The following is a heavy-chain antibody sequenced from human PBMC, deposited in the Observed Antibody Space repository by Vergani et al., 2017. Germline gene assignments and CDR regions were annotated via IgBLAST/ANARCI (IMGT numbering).Heavy chain of an antibody. CDR1: GYTFTSYD. Sequence: QVQLVQSGAEVKKPGASVKVSCKASGYTFTSYDINWVRQATGQGLEWMGWMNPNSGNTGYAQKLQGRVTMTRNTSISTAYMELSSLRSEDTAVYYCATGYCCSTSCYFSWFDPWGQGTLVTVSS. V-gene: IGHV1-8*01. D-gene: IGHD2-2*01. CDR3: ATGYCCSTSCYFSWFDP. CDR2: MNPNSGNT. J-gene: IGHJ5*02.